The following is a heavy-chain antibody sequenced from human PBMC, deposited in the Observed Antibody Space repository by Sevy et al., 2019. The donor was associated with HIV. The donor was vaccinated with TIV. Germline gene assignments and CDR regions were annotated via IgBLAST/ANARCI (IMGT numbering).Heavy chain of an antibody. CDR3: VRGADYYDRGGANCDS. Sequence: GGSLRLSCAASGFSFSKYGMHWVRQAPGKGLEWVALIWYDGISEYYADSVKGRFTISRDNSNNTLYLQVNSLRAEDTGVYYCVRGADYYDRGGANCDSWGQGTLVTVSS. J-gene: IGHJ4*02. CDR1: GFSFSKYG. CDR2: IWYDGISE. V-gene: IGHV3-33*01. D-gene: IGHD3-22*01.